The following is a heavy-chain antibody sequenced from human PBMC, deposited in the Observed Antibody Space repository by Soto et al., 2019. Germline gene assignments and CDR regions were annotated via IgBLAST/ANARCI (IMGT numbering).Heavy chain of an antibody. V-gene: IGHV3-72*01. D-gene: IGHD6-13*01. CDR3: TRVGLGSRRSSDY. CDR1: GFTFSDHY. J-gene: IGHJ4*02. CDR2: IKNKANSYTK. Sequence: EVQLVESGGGLVQPEGSLRLSCAASGFTFSDHYMDWVRQAPGKGLEWVGRIKNKANSYTKEYAAPVKGRFIISRDDSKNSVFLQMNRLKTDDTAVYYCTRVGLGSRRSSDYWGQGILVTVSS.